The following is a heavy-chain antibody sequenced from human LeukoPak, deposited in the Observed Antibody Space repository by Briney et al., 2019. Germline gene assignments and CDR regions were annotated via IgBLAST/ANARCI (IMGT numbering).Heavy chain of an antibody. J-gene: IGHJ3*02. V-gene: IGHV1-24*01. Sequence: ASVKVSCKVSGYTLTELSMHWVRQAPGKGLEWMGGFDPGDGETIYAQRFQGRVTMTEDTSTDTAYMELSSLRSEDTAVYYCATAKDYYDSSGYYFVHDAFDIWGQGTMVTVSS. CDR3: ATAKDYYDSSGYYFVHDAFDI. D-gene: IGHD3-22*01. CDR1: GYTLTELS. CDR2: FDPGDGET.